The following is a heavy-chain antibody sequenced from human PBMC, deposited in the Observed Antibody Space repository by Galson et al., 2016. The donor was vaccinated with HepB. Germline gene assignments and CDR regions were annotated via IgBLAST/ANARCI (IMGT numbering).Heavy chain of an antibody. CDR1: GFRFTSYW. D-gene: IGHD2-21*02. CDR3: ARLGRVTSSQSYCYGMDV. V-gene: IGHV5-10-1*01. CDR2: IDPSGSNT. J-gene: IGHJ6*02. Sequence: QSGAEVKKPGESLRISCKSSGFRFTSYWITWVRQMPGKGLEWMGTIDPSGSNTKYSPSFHGHVTILVDKSIGTAYLQWSSLKASDTAMYYCARLGRVTSSQSYCYGMDVWGQGTTVTVSS.